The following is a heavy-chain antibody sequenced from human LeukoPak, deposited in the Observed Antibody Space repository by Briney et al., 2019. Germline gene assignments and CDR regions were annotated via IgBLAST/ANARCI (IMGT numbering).Heavy chain of an antibody. J-gene: IGHJ4*02. Sequence: SETLSLTCTVSGVSISSSNSYWGWIRQPPGKGLEWIGSIYYSGNTYYNASLKSQVSISIDTSKNQFSLRLTSVTAADTAVYYCARGGKYVLRFLEWSTNFDYWGQGTLVTVSS. V-gene: IGHV4-39*01. CDR1: GVSISSSNSY. CDR2: IYYSGNT. D-gene: IGHD3-3*01. CDR3: ARGGKYVLRFLEWSTNFDY.